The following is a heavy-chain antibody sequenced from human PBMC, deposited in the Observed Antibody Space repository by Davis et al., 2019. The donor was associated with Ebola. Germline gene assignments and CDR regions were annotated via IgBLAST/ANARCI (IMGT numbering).Heavy chain of an antibody. D-gene: IGHD3-16*01. CDR1: GDSVPSNSAA. Sequence: MPSETLSLTCAISGDSVPSNSAAWNWITQSPSRGLEWLGRTYYRSKWYNDYAVSVKSRITINPDTSKNQFSLRLSSVTAADTAVYYCARGGRTYNWFGPWGQGTLVTVSS. J-gene: IGHJ5*02. V-gene: IGHV6-1*01. CDR3: ARGGRTYNWFGP. CDR2: TYYRSKWYN.